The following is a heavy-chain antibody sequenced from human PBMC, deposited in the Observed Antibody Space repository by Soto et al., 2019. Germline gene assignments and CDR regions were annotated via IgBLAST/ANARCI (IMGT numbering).Heavy chain of an antibody. CDR3: AKGGAEYDFWSGQFDY. Sequence: QVQLVESGGGVVQPGRSLRLSCVASGFTFSSYVIHWVRQAPGKGLEWVAVVSYDGSNKYYADSVKGRFTISRDNSKNTVYLQMTSLRDEDTAVYYCAKGGAEYDFWSGQFDYWGQGTLVTVSS. CDR2: VSYDGSNK. V-gene: IGHV3-30-3*01. CDR1: GFTFSSYV. D-gene: IGHD3-3*01. J-gene: IGHJ4*02.